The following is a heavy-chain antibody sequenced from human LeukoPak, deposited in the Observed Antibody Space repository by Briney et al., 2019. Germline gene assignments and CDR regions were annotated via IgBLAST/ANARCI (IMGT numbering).Heavy chain of an antibody. V-gene: IGHV3-21*01. D-gene: IGHD3-9*01. CDR3: AREGPTYFDWLDNPVDY. Sequence: GSLRLSCAASGFTFSSYSMNWVRQAPGKGLEWVSSISSSSSYIYYADSVKGRFTISRDNAKNSLYLQMNSLRAEDTAVYYCAREGPTYFDWLDNPVDYWGQGTLVTVSS. CDR1: GFTFSSYS. J-gene: IGHJ4*02. CDR2: ISSSSSYI.